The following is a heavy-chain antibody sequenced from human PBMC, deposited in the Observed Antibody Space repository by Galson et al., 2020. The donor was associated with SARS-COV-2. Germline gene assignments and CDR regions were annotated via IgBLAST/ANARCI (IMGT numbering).Heavy chain of an antibody. D-gene: IGHD2-15*01. CDR2: VYYNGST. Sequence: SETLSLTCTVSGGSIGSYYWTWVRQPPGKGLEWIGYVYYNGSTNKNPSLKNRVTMSVDTSKSQFSLKLSSVTAADTAVYYCARGGRYGGKDSFYIWGQGTMVTVSS. V-gene: IGHV4-59*13. CDR3: ARGGRYGGKDSFYI. J-gene: IGHJ3*02. CDR1: GGSIGSYY.